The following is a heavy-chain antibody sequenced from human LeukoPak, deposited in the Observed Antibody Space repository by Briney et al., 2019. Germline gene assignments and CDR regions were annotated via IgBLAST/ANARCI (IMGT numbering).Heavy chain of an antibody. CDR2: ITSTGGSA. CDR3: ARGGVVVTATPYYFDY. Sequence: PGGSLRLSCAASGFSFTNYYMSWIRQAPGKGLEWVSYITSTGGSAFYADSVKGRFTISRDNAKNSLFLQMNSLRAEDTAVYYCARGGVVVTATPYYFDYWGQGTLVTVSS. V-gene: IGHV3-11*04. CDR1: GFSFTNYY. D-gene: IGHD2-21*02. J-gene: IGHJ4*02.